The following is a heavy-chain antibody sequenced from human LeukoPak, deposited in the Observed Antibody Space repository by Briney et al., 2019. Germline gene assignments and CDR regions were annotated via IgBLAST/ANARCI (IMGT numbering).Heavy chain of an antibody. V-gene: IGHV3-48*01. J-gene: IGHJ4*02. D-gene: IGHD6-13*01. CDR2: ISSSGNTI. CDR1: GFTFSSHS. CDR3: AREGYSPY. Sequence: GGSLRLSCAASGFTFSSHSMNWVRQAPGKGLEWVSYISSSGNTIYYADSVKGRFTISRDNAKNSLYLQMNSLRAEDTSVYYCAREGYSPYWGQGTLVTVSS.